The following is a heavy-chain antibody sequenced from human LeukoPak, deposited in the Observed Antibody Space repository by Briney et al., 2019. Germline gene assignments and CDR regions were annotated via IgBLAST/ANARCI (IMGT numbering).Heavy chain of an antibody. J-gene: IGHJ4*02. CDR2: IRSKAYGGTT. CDR3: ARGQNYYGSGSMSPFDY. Sequence: GRSLRLSCTASGFTFGDYAMSWFRQAPGKGLEWVGFIRSKAYGGTTEYAASVKGRFTISRDDSKSIAYLQMNSLRAEDTAVYYCARGQNYYGSGSMSPFDYWGQGTLVTVSS. D-gene: IGHD3-10*01. CDR1: GFTFGDYA. V-gene: IGHV3-49*03.